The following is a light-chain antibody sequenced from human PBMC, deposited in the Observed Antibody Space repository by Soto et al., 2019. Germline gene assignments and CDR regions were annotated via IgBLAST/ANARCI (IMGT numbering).Light chain of an antibody. CDR2: DAS. V-gene: IGKV1-5*01. J-gene: IGKJ1*01. CDR1: QSITNW. Sequence: DIQMTQSPSTLSASVVDTVTVTCLASQSITNWLAWYQQKPGKAPKLLIYDASNLESGVPSRFSGSGSGTEFTLTISSLQPDDFATYYCQQYDSYPWTFGQGTKVDIK. CDR3: QQYDSYPWT.